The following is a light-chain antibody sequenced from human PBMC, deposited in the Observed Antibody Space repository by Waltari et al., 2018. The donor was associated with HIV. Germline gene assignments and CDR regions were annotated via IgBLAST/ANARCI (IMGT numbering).Light chain of an antibody. J-gene: IGKJ2*01. CDR1: QSFSSSY. Sequence: EIVLTQSPGTLSLSPGERATLSCRASQSFSSSYLAWYQQKPGQAPRLLIYGISSRVTGTPDRFSGSGSWTGFTLTISRLEPEDFAVYYCQQYGSSRYTFGQGTKLEIK. CDR2: GIS. V-gene: IGKV3-20*01. CDR3: QQYGSSRYT.